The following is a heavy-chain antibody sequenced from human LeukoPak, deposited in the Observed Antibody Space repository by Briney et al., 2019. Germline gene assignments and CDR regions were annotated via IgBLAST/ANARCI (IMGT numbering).Heavy chain of an antibody. CDR3: AREEGGGSSWSNWFDP. V-gene: IGHV4-59*01. J-gene: IGHJ5*02. Sequence: PSETLSLTCTVSGGSISSYYWSWIRQPPGKGLEWIGYFSYSGSTNYNPSLKSRVTISVDTSKNQFSLKLSSVTAADTAVYYCAREEGGGSSWSNWFDPWGQGTLVTVSS. D-gene: IGHD6-13*01. CDR2: FSYSGST. CDR1: GGSISSYY.